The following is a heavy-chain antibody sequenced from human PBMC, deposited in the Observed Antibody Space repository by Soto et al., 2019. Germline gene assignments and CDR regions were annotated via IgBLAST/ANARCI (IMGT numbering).Heavy chain of an antibody. CDR2: INPNSGGT. Sequence: QVQLVQSGAEVKKPGASVKVSCKASGYTFTGYYMHWVRQAPGQGLEWMGWINPNSGGTNYAQKFQGWVTMTRDTALSTAYMELSRLRSDGPGVYCCGGGGLVATVLADSSFEYWGQGTLVTVSS. CDR1: GYTFTGYY. V-gene: IGHV1-2*04. D-gene: IGHD5-12*01. CDR3: GGGGLVATVLADSSFEY. J-gene: IGHJ4*02.